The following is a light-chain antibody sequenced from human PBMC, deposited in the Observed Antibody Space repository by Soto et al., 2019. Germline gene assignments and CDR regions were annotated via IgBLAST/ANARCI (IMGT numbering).Light chain of an antibody. V-gene: IGLV1-40*01. J-gene: IGLJ1*01. Sequence: QSVLTQPPSVSGAPGQRVTISCTGSSSNIGAGYDVHWYQQLPGTAPKLLIYGNSNRPSGVPDRFSGSKSGTSASLAITGFQAGDEVNYYCKSYDSSLGGYVSGTGTKFTVL. CDR1: SSNIGAGYD. CDR2: GNS. CDR3: KSYDSSLGGYV.